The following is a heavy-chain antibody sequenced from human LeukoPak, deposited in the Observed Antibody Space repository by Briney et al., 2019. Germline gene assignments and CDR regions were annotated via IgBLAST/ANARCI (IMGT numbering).Heavy chain of an antibody. CDR2: IRSGSTYI. CDR1: GFTFSTYS. Sequence: GGSLRLSCAASGFTFSTYSMHWVRQAPGKGLEGVSSIRSGSTYINYADSLKGRFNISRDDAKKSLYLQMNSLRAEDTAVYYCARDGIFDYWGQGTLVTVSS. V-gene: IGHV3-21*01. CDR3: ARDGIFDY. J-gene: IGHJ4*02.